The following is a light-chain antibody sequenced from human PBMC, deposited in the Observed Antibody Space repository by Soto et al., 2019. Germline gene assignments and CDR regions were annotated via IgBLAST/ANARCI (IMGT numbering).Light chain of an antibody. V-gene: IGLV4-69*01. Sequence: QAVVTQSPSASASLGASVKLTCTLSSGHSSYAIAWHQQQPEKGPRYLMKLSSDGSHSKGDGIPDRFSGSSSGAERYLTISSLQSGDEADYYCQTWDTGARVVFGGGTKLTVL. J-gene: IGLJ2*01. CDR2: LSSDGSH. CDR1: SGHSSYA. CDR3: QTWDTGARVV.